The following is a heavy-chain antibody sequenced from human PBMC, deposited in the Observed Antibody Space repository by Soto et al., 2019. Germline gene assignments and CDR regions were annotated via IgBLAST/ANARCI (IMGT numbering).Heavy chain of an antibody. J-gene: IGHJ6*02. CDR1: GFTFSSYG. CDR3: AKDRVVGATWGGYYYYGMDV. Sequence: LRLSCAASGFTFSSYGMHWVRQAPGKGLEWVAVISYDGSNKYYADSVKGRFTISRDNSKNTLYLQMNSLRAEDTAVYYCAKDRVVGATWGGYYYYGMDVWGQGTTVTVSS. CDR2: ISYDGSNK. V-gene: IGHV3-30*18. D-gene: IGHD1-26*01.